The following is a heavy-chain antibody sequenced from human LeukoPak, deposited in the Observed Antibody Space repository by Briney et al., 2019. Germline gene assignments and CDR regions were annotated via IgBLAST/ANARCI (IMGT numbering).Heavy chain of an antibody. Sequence: SETLSLTCAVYGGSFSGYYWSWIRQPPGEGLEWIGEINHSGSTNYNPSLKSRVTISVDTSKNQFSLKLSSVTAADTAVYYCASHIEYSSSWRYFDYWGQGTLVTVSS. D-gene: IGHD6-6*01. J-gene: IGHJ4*02. V-gene: IGHV4-34*01. CDR1: GGSFSGYY. CDR3: ASHIEYSSSWRYFDY. CDR2: INHSGST.